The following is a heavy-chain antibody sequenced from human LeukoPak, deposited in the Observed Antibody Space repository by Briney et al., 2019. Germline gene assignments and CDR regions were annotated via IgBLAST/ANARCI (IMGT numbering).Heavy chain of an antibody. J-gene: IGHJ6*02. CDR2: ISSSSSYI. Sequence: GGSLRLSCAASGFTFSSYSMNWVRQAPGKGLEWVSSISSSSSYIYYADSVKGRFTISRDNAKNSLYLQMNSLRAEDTAVYYCARASVVITFGGVIVRDYYYYYGMDVWGQGTTVTVSS. D-gene: IGHD3-16*02. CDR3: ARASVVITFGGVIVRDYYYYYGMDV. V-gene: IGHV3-21*01. CDR1: GFTFSSYS.